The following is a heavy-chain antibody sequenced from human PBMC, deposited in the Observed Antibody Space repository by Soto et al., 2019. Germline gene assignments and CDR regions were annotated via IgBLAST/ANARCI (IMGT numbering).Heavy chain of an antibody. J-gene: IGHJ4*02. D-gene: IGHD3-22*01. V-gene: IGHV3-33*01. CDR2: IWYDGSKK. CDR3: ARGWDDSSGYSDY. CDR1: GFTFSSYG. Sequence: PGGSLRLSCAASGFTFSSYGMHWVRQAPGKGLEWVAVIWYDGSKKYYGDSVKGRFTISRDNSKNTLYLQMNSLRAEDTAVYYCARGWDDSSGYSDYWGQGTLVTVSS.